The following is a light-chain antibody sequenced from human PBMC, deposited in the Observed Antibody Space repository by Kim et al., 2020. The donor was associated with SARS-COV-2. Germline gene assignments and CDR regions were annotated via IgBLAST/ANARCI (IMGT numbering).Light chain of an antibody. CDR2: EVS. J-gene: IGLJ1*01. Sequence: PSVILSCTGTSRDVGSYDRVSCYQQPPGTAPKLMVYEVSDRPSGVPDRFSGSKSGNTASLTISGLQAEDEADYYCSSYTSSSTYVFGTGTKVTVL. CDR3: SSYTSSSTYV. CDR1: SRDVGSYDR. V-gene: IGLV2-18*02.